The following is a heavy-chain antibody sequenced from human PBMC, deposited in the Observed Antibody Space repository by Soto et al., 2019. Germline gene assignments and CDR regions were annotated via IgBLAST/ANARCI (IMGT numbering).Heavy chain of an antibody. D-gene: IGHD6-19*01. J-gene: IGHJ4*02. CDR2: INPLSGST. V-gene: IGHV1-46*01. CDR1: GYTFTSYY. Sequence: ASVNVSCKASGYTFTSYYIHWVRQAPGQGLEWMGIINPLSGSTAYAQKFQGRVTLTRDTSTSTVSMGLSSLRSEDTAMYYCARGTWDSSGWYTFPFDYWGQGTVVTVSS. CDR3: ARGTWDSSGWYTFPFDY.